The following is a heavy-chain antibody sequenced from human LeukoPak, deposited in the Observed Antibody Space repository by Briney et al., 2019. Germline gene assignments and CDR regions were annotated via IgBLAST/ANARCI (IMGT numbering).Heavy chain of an antibody. CDR1: GFTFTADG. D-gene: IGHD6-13*01. Sequence: GGSLRLSSVASGFTFTADGMNWRPKAPGKGLQWVAHISDRSYSIYYAESVKGRFTISRDNAKNSIYLQMNSLKTEDTAVYFCARDFRWASDYWGQGTLVTVSS. CDR2: ISDRSYSI. J-gene: IGHJ4*02. CDR3: ARDFRWASDY. V-gene: IGHV3-48*01.